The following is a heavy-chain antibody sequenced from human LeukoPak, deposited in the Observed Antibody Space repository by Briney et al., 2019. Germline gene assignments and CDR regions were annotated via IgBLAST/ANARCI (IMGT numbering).Heavy chain of an antibody. CDR1: GYTFTGYY. Sequence: GASVKVSCKASGYTFTGYYMHWVRQATGQGLEWMGWMNPNSGNTGYAQKFQGRVTMTRNTSISTAYMELSSLRSEDTAVYYCARGLTIDYGDYYGMDVWGQGTTVTVSS. V-gene: IGHV1-8*02. J-gene: IGHJ6*02. D-gene: IGHD4-17*01. CDR3: ARGLTIDYGDYYGMDV. CDR2: MNPNSGNT.